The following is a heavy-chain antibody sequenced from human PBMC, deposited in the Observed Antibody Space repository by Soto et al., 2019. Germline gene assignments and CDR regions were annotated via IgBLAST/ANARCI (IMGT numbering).Heavy chain of an antibody. J-gene: IGHJ4*02. CDR2: ISYDGSNK. D-gene: IGHD3-9*01. CDR1: GFTFSSYA. V-gene: IGHV3-30-3*01. Sequence: GGSLRLSCAASGFTFSSYAMHWVRQAPGKGLEWVAVISYDGSNKYYADSVKGRFTISRDNSKNTLYLQMNSLRAEDTAVYYCARDIVPGYYDILTGYSKLDGSYFDYWGQGTLVTVSS. CDR3: ARDIVPGYYDILTGYSKLDGSYFDY.